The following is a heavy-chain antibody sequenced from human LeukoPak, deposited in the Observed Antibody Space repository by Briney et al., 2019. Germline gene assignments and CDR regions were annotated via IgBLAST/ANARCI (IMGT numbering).Heavy chain of an antibody. CDR2: ITRSSYI. CDR1: GFTFSSYS. CDR3: ARDTLGEGEDANYAVYYFDY. V-gene: IGHV3-21*01. Sequence: GGSLTLSCAASGFTFSSYSMNWARQAPGKGLEWVSSITRSSYIYYADSVKGRFTISRDNAKTSLYLQMNSLRAEDTAVYYCARDTLGEGEDANYAVYYFDYWGQETVVTVSS. J-gene: IGHJ4*02. D-gene: IGHD4/OR15-4a*01.